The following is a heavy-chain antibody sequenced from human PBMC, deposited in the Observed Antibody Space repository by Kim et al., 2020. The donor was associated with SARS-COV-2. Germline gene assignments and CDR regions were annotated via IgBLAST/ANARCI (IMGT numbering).Heavy chain of an antibody. V-gene: IGHV4-59*09. CDR3: ARGRTIFGVVTSPFDY. J-gene: IGHJ4*02. Sequence: SLKSRVTISVDTSKNQFSLKLSSVTAADTDVYYCARGRTIFGVVTSPFDYWGQGTLVTVSS. D-gene: IGHD3-3*01.